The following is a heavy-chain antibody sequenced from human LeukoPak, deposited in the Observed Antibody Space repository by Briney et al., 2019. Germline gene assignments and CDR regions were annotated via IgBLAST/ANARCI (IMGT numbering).Heavy chain of an antibody. V-gene: IGHV3-33*06. CDR2: IWYDGSNK. CDR3: AKDRVPGGYYDFWSGYYSDFDY. CDR1: GFTFSSYG. Sequence: QPGRSLGLSCAASGFTFSSYGMHWVRQAPGKGLEWVAVIWYDGSNKYYADSVKGRFTISRDNSKNTLYLQMNSLRAEDTAVYYCAKDRVPGGYYDFWSGYYSDFDYWGQGTLVTVSS. D-gene: IGHD3-3*01. J-gene: IGHJ4*02.